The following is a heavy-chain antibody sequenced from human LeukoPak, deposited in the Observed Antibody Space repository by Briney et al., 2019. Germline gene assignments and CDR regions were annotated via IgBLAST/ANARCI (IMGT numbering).Heavy chain of an antibody. CDR2: ISYDGSNK. Sequence: PGRSLRLSCAASGFTFSSYAMHWVRQAPGKGLEWVAVISYDGSNKYYADSVKGRFTISRDNSKNTLYLQMNSLRAEDTAVYYCARDLWWELFRFYYYYSMDVWGQGTTVTVSS. D-gene: IGHD1-26*01. CDR3: ARDLWWELFRFYYYYSMDV. V-gene: IGHV3-30-3*01. CDR1: GFTFSSYA. J-gene: IGHJ6*02.